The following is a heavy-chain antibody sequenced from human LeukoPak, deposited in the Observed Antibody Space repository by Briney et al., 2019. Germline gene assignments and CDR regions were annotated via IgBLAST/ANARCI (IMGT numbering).Heavy chain of an antibody. CDR3: ARDPDSNHSGGYYSFFDY. Sequence: PWGSLRLSCAASGFTLSSYWMHWLRQAPGEGLVWVSRINSDGSSSAYADSVKGRFTISRDNAKNTLSLQMNSLRAEDTAVYYCARDPDSNHSGGYYSFFDYWGQGILVTVSS. D-gene: IGHD3-22*01. V-gene: IGHV3-74*01. CDR1: GFTLSSYW. CDR2: INSDGSSS. J-gene: IGHJ4*02.